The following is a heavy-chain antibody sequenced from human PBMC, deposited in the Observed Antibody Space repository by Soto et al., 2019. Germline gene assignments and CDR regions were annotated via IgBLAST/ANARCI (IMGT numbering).Heavy chain of an antibody. CDR3: AREAGGGFYYFDY. Sequence: EVQLVESGGGLVQPGGSLRLACGASGFTVSSNYMSWVRQAPGKGLEWVSVIYSGGSTYYADSVKGRFTISRHNSKNTLYLQMNSLRAEDTAVYYGAREAGGGFYYFDYWGQGTLVTVSS. V-gene: IGHV3-53*04. CDR1: GFTVSSNY. D-gene: IGHD3-16*01. CDR2: IYSGGST. J-gene: IGHJ4*02.